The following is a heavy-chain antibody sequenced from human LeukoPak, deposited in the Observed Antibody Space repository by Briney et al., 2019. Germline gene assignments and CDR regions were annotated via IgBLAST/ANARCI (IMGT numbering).Heavy chain of an antibody. CDR3: TTDTSAAGPWYFDY. Sequence: GGSLRLSCGAWGFTFSSYSMNWVREARGKGGEGVSSISSSSSYIYYADSVKGRFTISRDNSKNSLYLQMNSLRAEDTAVYYCTTDTSAAGPWYFDYWGQGALVTVSS. CDR1: GFTFSSYS. CDR2: ISSSSSYI. V-gene: IGHV3-21*01. J-gene: IGHJ4*02. D-gene: IGHD6-13*01.